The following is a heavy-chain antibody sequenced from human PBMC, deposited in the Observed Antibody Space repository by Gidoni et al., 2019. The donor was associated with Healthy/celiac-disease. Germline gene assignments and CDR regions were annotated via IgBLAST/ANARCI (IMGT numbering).Heavy chain of an antibody. CDR2: INHSGST. CDR1: GGSFSGYY. Sequence: QVQLQQWGAGLLKPSETLSLTCAVYGGSFSGYYWSWIRQPPGKGLEWIGEINHSGSTNYNPSLKSRVTISVDTSKNQFSLKLSSVTAADTAVYYCAKAVTTYYGMDVWGQGTTVTVSS. J-gene: IGHJ6*02. V-gene: IGHV4-34*01. D-gene: IGHD4-4*01. CDR3: AKAVTTYYGMDV.